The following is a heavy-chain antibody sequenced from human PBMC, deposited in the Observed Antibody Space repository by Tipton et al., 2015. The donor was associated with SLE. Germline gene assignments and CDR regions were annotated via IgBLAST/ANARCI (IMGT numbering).Heavy chain of an antibody. CDR3: ARATYGWDYFDY. D-gene: IGHD3-10*01. CDR2: FYASGNT. Sequence: TLSLTCSVSGGSISSSYWSWIRQPAGKGPEWIGRFYASGNTNYNPSLKSRVTISVDTSKNQFSLNLSSVTAADTAVYFCARATYGWDYFDYWGQGTLVTVSS. CDR1: GGSISSSY. J-gene: IGHJ4*02. V-gene: IGHV4-4*07.